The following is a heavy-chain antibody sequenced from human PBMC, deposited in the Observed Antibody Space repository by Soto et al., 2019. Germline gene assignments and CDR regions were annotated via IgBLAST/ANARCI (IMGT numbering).Heavy chain of an antibody. D-gene: IGHD6-19*01. CDR2: ISAYNGNT. CDR3: ARVKGSGWLNWFDP. J-gene: IGHJ5*02. Sequence: ASVKVSCKASCYTFNRYGISWVRQAPGQGLEWMGWISAYNGNTNYAQKLQGRVTMTTDTSTSTAYMELRSLRSDDTAVYYCARVKGSGWLNWFDPWGQGTPVTVSS. V-gene: IGHV1-18*01. CDR1: CYTFNRYG.